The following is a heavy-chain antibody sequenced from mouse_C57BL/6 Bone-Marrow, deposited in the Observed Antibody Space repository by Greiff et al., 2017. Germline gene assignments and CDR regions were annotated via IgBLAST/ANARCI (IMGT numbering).Heavy chain of an antibody. V-gene: IGHV5-2*01. CDR1: EYEFPSHD. CDR3: ARHHYYGSSPDV. D-gene: IGHD1-1*01. J-gene: IGHJ1*03. CDR2: INSDGGST. Sequence: DVHLVESGGGLVQPGESLKLSCESNEYEFPSHDMSWVRKTPEKRLELVAAINSDGGSTYYPDTMEGRFIISRDNTKTTLYLQMSSLRSGDTALYYCARHHYYGSSPDVWGTGTTVTVSS.